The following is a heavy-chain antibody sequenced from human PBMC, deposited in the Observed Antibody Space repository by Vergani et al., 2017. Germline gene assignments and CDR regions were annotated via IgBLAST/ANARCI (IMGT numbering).Heavy chain of an antibody. Sequence: QVQLVQSGAEVKKPGASVKVSCKASGYTFTGYYMHWVRQAPGQGLEWMGWINPNSGGTNYAQKFQGRVTMTRDTSISTAYMELSRLRSDDTSVYYCARAPVDTAMVRGFFDYGGQGTLVTVSS. D-gene: IGHD5-18*01. V-gene: IGHV1-2*02. CDR2: INPNSGGT. J-gene: IGHJ4*02. CDR3: ARAPVDTAMVRGFFDY. CDR1: GYTFTGYY.